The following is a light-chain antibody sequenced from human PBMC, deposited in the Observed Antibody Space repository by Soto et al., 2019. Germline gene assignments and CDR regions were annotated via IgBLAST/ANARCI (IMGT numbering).Light chain of an antibody. Sequence: QSALPQPPSASGSPGQSVTISCTGTSSDVGAYNYVSWYQQHPGKAPKLIIYEVTKRPSGAPDRFSGSKSGNTASLTVSGLQAEDEADYYCNSYAGSKNFGVFGGETKLTVL. V-gene: IGLV2-8*01. CDR1: SSDVGAYNY. J-gene: IGLJ3*02. CDR2: EVT. CDR3: NSYAGSKNFGV.